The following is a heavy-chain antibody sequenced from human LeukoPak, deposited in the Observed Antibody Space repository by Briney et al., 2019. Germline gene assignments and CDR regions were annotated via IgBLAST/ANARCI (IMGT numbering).Heavy chain of an antibody. J-gene: IGHJ4*02. Sequence: GGSLRLSCAASGFTVSSNYMTWVRLAPGKGLEWVSTIRDSGTGTFYADSVQGRFTISRDNSKNTLYLQMDSLRAEDTAVYYCAKNYGSGTYYNFPDYWGQGTLLTVSS. CDR3: AKNYGSGTYYNFPDY. CDR2: IRDSGTGT. V-gene: IGHV3-23*01. D-gene: IGHD3-10*01. CDR1: GFTVSSNY.